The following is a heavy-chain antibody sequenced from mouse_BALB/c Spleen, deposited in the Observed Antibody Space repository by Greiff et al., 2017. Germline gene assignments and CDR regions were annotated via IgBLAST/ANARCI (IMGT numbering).Heavy chain of an antibody. J-gene: IGHJ3*01. Sequence: VQLQQSGAELVRPGVSGKISCKGSGYTFTDYAMHWVKQSHAKSLEWIGVISTYYGDASYNQKFKGKATMTVDKSSSTAYMELARLTSEDSAIYYCAREEGFAYWGQGTLVTVSA. CDR3: AREEGFAY. V-gene: IGHV1S137*01. CDR1: GYTFTDYA. CDR2: ISTYYGDA.